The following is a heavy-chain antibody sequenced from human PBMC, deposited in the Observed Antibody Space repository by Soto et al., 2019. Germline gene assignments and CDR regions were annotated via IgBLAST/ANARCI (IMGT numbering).Heavy chain of an antibody. D-gene: IGHD2-15*01. CDR2: INHSGST. CDR1: GGSFSGYY. V-gene: IGHV4-34*01. CDR3: AREEFCSGGSCPADAFDI. Sequence: SETLSLTCAVYGGSFSGYYWSWIRQPPGKGLEWIGEINHSGSTNYNPSLKSRVTISVDTSKNQFSLKLSSVTAADTAVYYCAREEFCSGGSCPADAFDIWGQGTMVTVSS. J-gene: IGHJ3*02.